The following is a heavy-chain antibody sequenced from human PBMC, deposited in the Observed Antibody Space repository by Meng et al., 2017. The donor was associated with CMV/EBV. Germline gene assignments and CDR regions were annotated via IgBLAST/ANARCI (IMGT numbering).Heavy chain of an antibody. CDR3: ARGLITMVRGVPFDY. CDR1: GGSISSGSYY. J-gene: IGHJ4*02. D-gene: IGHD3-10*01. V-gene: IGHV4-61*02. CDR2: IYTSGST. Sequence: VHLQEPAPGRVKPSQTLSLTCTVSGGSISSGSYYWSWIRQPAGKGLEWIGRIYTSGSTNYNPSLKSRVTISVDTSKNQFSLKLSSVTAADTAVYYCARGLITMVRGVPFDYWGQGTLVTVSS.